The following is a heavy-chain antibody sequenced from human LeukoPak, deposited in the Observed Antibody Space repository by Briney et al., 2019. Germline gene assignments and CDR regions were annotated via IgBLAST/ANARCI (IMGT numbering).Heavy chain of an antibody. CDR3: ASGALYQYYMDV. CDR2: IKPDGST. Sequence: PGGSLRLSCAASGFTFSSHWMHWVRLAPGKGLVWVSRIKPDGSTYYADSVKGRFTVSRDNAKNTLYLQMNSLTAEDTAVYYCASGALYQYYMDVWGKGTTVTVSS. J-gene: IGHJ6*03. CDR1: GFTFSSHW. D-gene: IGHD2-2*01. V-gene: IGHV3-74*01.